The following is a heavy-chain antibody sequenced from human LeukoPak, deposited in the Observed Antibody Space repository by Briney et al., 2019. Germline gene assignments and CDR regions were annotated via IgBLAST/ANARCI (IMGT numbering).Heavy chain of an antibody. D-gene: IGHD2-21*02. CDR1: GFTFSTYG. Sequence: GGSLRLSCAASGFTFSTYGMHWVRQAPGKGLEWVAVIWNDGSNKFYVDSVKGRFTISRDNSENTLHLQMNSLRAEDTAVYYCAKDQSDSLYYWGQGTLVTVSS. V-gene: IGHV3-33*06. CDR2: IWNDGSNK. CDR3: AKDQSDSLYY. J-gene: IGHJ4*02.